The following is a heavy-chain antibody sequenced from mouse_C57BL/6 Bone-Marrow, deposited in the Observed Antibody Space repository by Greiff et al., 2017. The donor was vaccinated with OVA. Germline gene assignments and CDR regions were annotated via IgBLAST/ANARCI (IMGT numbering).Heavy chain of an antibody. D-gene: IGHD1-1*01. CDR3: ASSYYGSSPFV. V-gene: IGHV1-69*01. CDR1: GYTFTSYW. Sequence: QVQLQQSGAELVMPGASVKLSCKASGYTFTSYWMHWVKQRPGQGLEWIGEIDPSDSYTNYNQKFKGKSTLTVDKSSSTAYMQLSSLTSEDSAVYYCASSYYGSSPFVWGTGTTVTVSS. CDR2: IDPSDSYT. J-gene: IGHJ1*03.